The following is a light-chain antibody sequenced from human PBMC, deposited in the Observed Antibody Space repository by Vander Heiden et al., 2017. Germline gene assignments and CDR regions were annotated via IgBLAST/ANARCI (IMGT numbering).Light chain of an antibody. CDR3: QQRSYWLEGST. CDR2: DAS. J-gene: IGKJ2*01. CDR1: QSVSSY. Sequence: ELVLTQSPATLSLSPGERATLSCRASQSVSSYLAWYQQKPGQAPRLLIYDASNRATGIPARFSGSGCGTDFTLTISSLEPEDFAVYYCQQRSYWLEGSTFGQGTKLEIK. V-gene: IGKV3-11*01.